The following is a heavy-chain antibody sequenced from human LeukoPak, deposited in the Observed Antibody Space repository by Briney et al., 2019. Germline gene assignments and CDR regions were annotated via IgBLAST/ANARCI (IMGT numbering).Heavy chain of an antibody. CDR2: ISYDGNKK. D-gene: IGHD5-18*01. Sequence: GRSLRLSCAASRFTFSTYGMHWVRQAPGKGLEWMALISYDGNKKYYADSVKGRFTISRDNSESTLYPQMNSLRPEDTAVYYCAKGRQQWWTFDALDIWGQGTVVTVSS. J-gene: IGHJ3*02. V-gene: IGHV3-30*18. CDR3: AKGRQQWWTFDALDI. CDR1: RFTFSTYG.